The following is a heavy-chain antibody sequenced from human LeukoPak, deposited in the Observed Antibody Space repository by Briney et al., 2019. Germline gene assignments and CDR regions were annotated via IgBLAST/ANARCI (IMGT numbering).Heavy chain of an antibody. J-gene: IGHJ4*02. CDR1: GFSFNTYD. V-gene: IGHV3-48*02. D-gene: IGHD2-21*02. CDR3: AKDRAVATPYYFDY. Sequence: GGSLRLSCVASGFSFNTYDMNWVRQAPGKGLEWVSYISSSGTTIHYADSVWGRFTVSRDNARNSVYLQMNGLRDEDTAVYYCAKDRAVATPYYFDYWGLGTLVTVSS. CDR2: ISSSGTTI.